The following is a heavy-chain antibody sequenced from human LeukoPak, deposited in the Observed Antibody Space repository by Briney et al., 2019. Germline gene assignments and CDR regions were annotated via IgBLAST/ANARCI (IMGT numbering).Heavy chain of an antibody. CDR3: ARFGPYDFWSGYYLSNWFDP. Sequence: SETLSLTCTVSGGSISSYYWSWIRQPPGKGLEWIGYIYYSGSTNYNPSLKSRVTISVDTSKNQFSLKLSSVTAADTAVYYCARFGPYDFWSGYYLSNWFDPWGQGTLVTVSS. V-gene: IGHV4-59*01. J-gene: IGHJ5*02. CDR2: IYYSGST. CDR1: GGSISSYY. D-gene: IGHD3-3*01.